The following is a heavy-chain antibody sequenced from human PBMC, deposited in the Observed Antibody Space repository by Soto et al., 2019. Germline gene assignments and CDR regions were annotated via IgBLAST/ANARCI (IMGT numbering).Heavy chain of an antibody. D-gene: IGHD3-9*01. CDR3: ARGRRYFDWLQKKNLYAP. V-gene: IGHV3-33*01. Sequence: GGSLRLSCAASGFTFSSYGMHWVRQAPGKGLEWVAVIWYDGSNKYYADSVKGRFTISRDNSKNTLYLQMNSLRAEDTAVYYCARGRRYFDWLQKKNLYAPRGQRSLVTVSS. CDR1: GFTFSSYG. CDR2: IWYDGSNK. J-gene: IGHJ5*02.